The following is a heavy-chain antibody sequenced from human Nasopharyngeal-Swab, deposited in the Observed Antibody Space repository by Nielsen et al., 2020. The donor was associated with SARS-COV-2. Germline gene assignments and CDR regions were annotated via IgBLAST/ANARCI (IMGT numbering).Heavy chain of an antibody. V-gene: IGHV4-34*01. J-gene: IGHJ4*02. CDR1: GRSFSGYY. Sequence: SETLSLTCAVSGRSFSGYYWSWIRQPPGKGLEWIGEINHGGSTNYNPSLKSRVTISVDTSKNQFSLKLSSVTAADTAVYYCARASHVVRFLEPYFDYWGQGTLVTVSS. CDR2: INHGGST. CDR3: ARASHVVRFLEPYFDY. D-gene: IGHD3-3*01.